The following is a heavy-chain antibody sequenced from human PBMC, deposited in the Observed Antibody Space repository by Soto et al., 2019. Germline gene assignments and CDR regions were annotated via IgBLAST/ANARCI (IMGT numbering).Heavy chain of an antibody. V-gene: IGHV3-21*01. Sequence: GGSLRLSCAASGFTFSSYSMNWVRQAPGKGLEWVSSISSSSSYIYYADSVKGRFTISRDNAKNSLYLQMNSLRAEDTAVYYCARDKSPYCGGDCYSVAFDIWGQGTMVTVSS. CDR2: ISSSSSYI. CDR1: GFTFSSYS. J-gene: IGHJ3*02. D-gene: IGHD2-21*01. CDR3: ARDKSPYCGGDCYSVAFDI.